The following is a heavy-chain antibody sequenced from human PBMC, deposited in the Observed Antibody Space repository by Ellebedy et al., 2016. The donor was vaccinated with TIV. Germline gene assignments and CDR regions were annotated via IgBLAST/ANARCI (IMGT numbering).Heavy chain of an antibody. CDR2: IKQGGSEK. J-gene: IGHJ4*02. Sequence: GESLKISCAASGFTLSNYWMSWVRQAPGKGLEWVASIKQGGSEKYYVDSVKGRFTISRDNAKNSLFLQMNSLRAEDTDVYYCARVGDDFWGHFDYWGQGTLVTVSS. D-gene: IGHD3-3*01. CDR3: ARVGDDFWGHFDY. CDR1: GFTLSNYW. V-gene: IGHV3-7*04.